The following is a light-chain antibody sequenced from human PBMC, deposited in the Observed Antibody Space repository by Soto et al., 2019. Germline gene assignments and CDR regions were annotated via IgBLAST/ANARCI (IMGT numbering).Light chain of an antibody. CDR3: QQRSNWPIT. Sequence: EIALRQSPATLSLSPGERATLPCRASQRVSSYLAWYQQKPGQAPRLLIYDASNRATGIPARFSGSGSGTDFTLTISSLEPEDFAVYYCQQRSNWPITFGQGTRLEIK. J-gene: IGKJ5*01. CDR1: QRVSSY. V-gene: IGKV3-11*01. CDR2: DAS.